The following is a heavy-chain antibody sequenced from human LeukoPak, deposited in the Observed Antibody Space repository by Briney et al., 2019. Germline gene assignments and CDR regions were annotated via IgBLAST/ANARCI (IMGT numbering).Heavy chain of an antibody. Sequence: GGSLRLSCAASGFTVNNNYMSWVRQAPGKGLEWVSVIYSGDITYYADSVKGRFTISRDNSKNTLYLQMNSLRAEDTAVYYCARDRQYCSSVSCYPDYFDYWGQGTLVTVSS. CDR2: IYSGDIT. V-gene: IGHV3-53*01. CDR1: GFTVNNNY. D-gene: IGHD2-2*01. CDR3: ARDRQYCSSVSCYPDYFDY. J-gene: IGHJ4*02.